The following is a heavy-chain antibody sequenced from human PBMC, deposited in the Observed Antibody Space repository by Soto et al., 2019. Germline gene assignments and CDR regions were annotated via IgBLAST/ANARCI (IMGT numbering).Heavy chain of an antibody. CDR1: GLTSSTYA. CDR3: AKRLTTVTTVFDY. V-gene: IGHV3-23*01. D-gene: IGHD4-17*01. J-gene: IGHJ4*02. CDR2: ISGSGGST. Sequence: EVQLLQSGGDLVQPGGSLRLSCAASGLTSSTYAMSWVRQAPGKGLEWVSGISGSGGSTYYADSVKRRFTISRDNSKNMLYLQKNSLRAEDTAVYYCAKRLTTVTTVFDYWGQGTLVTVSS.